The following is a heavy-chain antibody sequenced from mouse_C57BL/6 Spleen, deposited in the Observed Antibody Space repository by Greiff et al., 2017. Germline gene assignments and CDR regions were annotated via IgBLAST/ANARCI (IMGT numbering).Heavy chain of an antibody. J-gene: IGHJ2*01. CDR2: IYPRSGNT. CDR3: ARGLGADY. V-gene: IGHV1-81*01. CDR1: GYTFTSYG. Sequence: QVQLKQSGAELARPGASVKLSCKASGYTFTSYGISWVKQRTGQGLEWIGEIYPRSGNTYYNEKFKGKATLTADKSSSTAYMELRSLASEDSAVYFCARGLGADYWGQGTTLTVSS. D-gene: IGHD2-2*01.